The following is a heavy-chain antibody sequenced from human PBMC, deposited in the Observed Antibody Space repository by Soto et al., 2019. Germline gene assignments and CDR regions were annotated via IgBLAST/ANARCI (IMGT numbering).Heavy chain of an antibody. V-gene: IGHV3-23*01. J-gene: IGHJ4*02. CDR2: ISGSDAGT. CDR1: GFTFSSHA. Sequence: EVQLLESGGGLVQPGGSLRLSCEASGFTFSSHAMSWVRQAPGKGLEWVSAISGSDAGTFDADSVRGRFTISRDNPKNTLYLHMTSLRVEDTSVYYSTKDPCTRSSCYFAFWGQGSLVTVSS. CDR3: TKDPCTRSSCYFAF. D-gene: IGHD2-2*01.